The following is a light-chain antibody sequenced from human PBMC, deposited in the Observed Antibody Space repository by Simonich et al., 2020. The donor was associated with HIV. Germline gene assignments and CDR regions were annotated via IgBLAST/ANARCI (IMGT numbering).Light chain of an antibody. CDR2: WAS. J-gene: IGKJ3*01. CDR1: PSVLYSSNNKNY. V-gene: IGKV4-1*01. Sequence: DIVMTQSPDSLAVSLGERATINCKSSPSVLYSSNNKNYLAWYQQKPGQPPKLLIYWASTRESGVPDRFSGSGSGTDFTLTISSLQAEDVAGYYCQQYYSTPTFGPGTKVDIK. CDR3: QQYYSTPT.